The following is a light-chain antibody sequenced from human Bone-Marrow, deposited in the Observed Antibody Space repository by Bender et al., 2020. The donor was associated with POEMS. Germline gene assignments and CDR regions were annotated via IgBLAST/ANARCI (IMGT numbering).Light chain of an antibody. J-gene: IGLJ2*01. CDR3: YSTDSSDTHNV. V-gene: IGLV3-10*01. Sequence: SYELTQPPSVSVAPGQTASITCGGDNLETKSVHWYQRKSGQAPVLVIYEDSERPSGIPERFSDSSSGTMATLTISGAQVEDEADYYCYSTDSSDTHNVFGGGTKLTVL. CDR1: NLETKS. CDR2: EDS.